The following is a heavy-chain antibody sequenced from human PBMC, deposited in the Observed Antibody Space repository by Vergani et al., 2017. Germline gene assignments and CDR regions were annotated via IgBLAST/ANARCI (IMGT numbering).Heavy chain of an antibody. Sequence: QVQLQESGPGLVKPSETLSLTCTVSGGSISSYYWSWIRQPAGKGLEWIVRIYTSGSTNYNPSLKSRVTMSVDTSKKQFSLKLSSVTAADTAVYYCARGGYYYDSSGYYTIDYWGQGTLVTVSS. CDR3: ARGGYYYDSSGYYTIDY. D-gene: IGHD3-22*01. CDR1: GGSISSYY. CDR2: IYTSGST. J-gene: IGHJ4*02. V-gene: IGHV4-4*07.